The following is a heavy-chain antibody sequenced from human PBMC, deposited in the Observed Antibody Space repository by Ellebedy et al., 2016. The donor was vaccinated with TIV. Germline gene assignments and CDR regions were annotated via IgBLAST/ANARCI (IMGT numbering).Heavy chain of an antibody. V-gene: IGHV4-34*01. Sequence: MPSETPSLTCGVYGGSFSGHHWSWIRQPPGKGLEWSGEINHSGSTNYNPSLKSRVTISVNTSKNQFSLKLRSVTAADTAGYYCARYSCPSGVCTHFDYWGQGALVTVAS. J-gene: IGHJ4*02. CDR1: GGSFSGHH. D-gene: IGHD2-8*01. CDR3: ARYSCPSGVCTHFDY. CDR2: INHSGST.